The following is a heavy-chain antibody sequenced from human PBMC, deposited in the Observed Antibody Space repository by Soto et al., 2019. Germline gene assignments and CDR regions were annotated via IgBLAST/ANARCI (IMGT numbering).Heavy chain of an antibody. D-gene: IGHD2-2*01. CDR3: ARLLQIVLVPAANKHPHPHYYYYYGMDV. V-gene: IGHV2-70*11. Sequence: ETRAKPGKPKQTLALNCTFPWLSLHNSGMCVSWIRQPPGKALEWLARLDWDYEKYYSTSLKTRLTISKDTSKNQVVLTMTNMDPVDTATYYCARLLQIVLVPAANKHPHPHYYYYYGMDVWGQGTTVTVSS. CDR1: WLSLHNSGMC. J-gene: IGHJ6*02. CDR2: LDWDYEK.